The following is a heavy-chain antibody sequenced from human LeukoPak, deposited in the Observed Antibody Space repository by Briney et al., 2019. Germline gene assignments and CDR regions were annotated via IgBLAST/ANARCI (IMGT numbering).Heavy chain of an antibody. CDR1: GGSISSISSNNYH. CDR2: IYYSGST. J-gene: IGHJ4*02. D-gene: IGHD3-22*01. Sequence: SETLSLTCIVSGGSISSISSNNYHWGWIRQPPGKGLEWIGSIYYSGSTYYNPSLNNRATISVDMSKNQFSLTLTSVTVADTAMYYCARGYYDRSDSSNPFDSWGQGTLVTVSA. V-gene: IGHV4-39*07. CDR3: ARGYYDRSDSSNPFDS.